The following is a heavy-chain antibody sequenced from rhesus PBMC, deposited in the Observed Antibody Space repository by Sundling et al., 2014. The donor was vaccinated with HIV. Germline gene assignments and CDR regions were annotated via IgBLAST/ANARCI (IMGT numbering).Heavy chain of an antibody. V-gene: IGHV4-173*01. CDR2: ISGLDGTT. CDR3: VTTGVLATFDY. Sequence: QVQLQESGPGLVKPSETLSLTCAVSGGSFSGYYWGWLRQPPGKGLEWIGRISGLDGTTDYNPSLKSRVSISTDTSKNQLSLRLTSVTAADTAVYYCVTTGVLATFDYWGQGLLVTVSS. D-gene: IGHD2-2*01. CDR1: GGSFSGYY. J-gene: IGHJ4*01.